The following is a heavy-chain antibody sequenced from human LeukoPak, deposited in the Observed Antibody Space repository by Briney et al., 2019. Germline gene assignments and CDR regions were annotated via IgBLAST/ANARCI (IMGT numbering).Heavy chain of an antibody. CDR2: IKSKTDGGTT. CDR1: GSTFSNAW. CDR3: AELGYCSSTSCPGDY. V-gene: IGHV3-15*01. J-gene: IGHJ4*02. D-gene: IGHD2-2*01. Sequence: GGSLRLSSAASGSTFSNAWMSWVRQAPGKGLEWVGRIKSKTDGGTTDYAAPVKGRFTISRDDSKNTLYLQMNSLKTEDTAVYYCAELGYCSSTSCPGDYWGQGTLVTVSS.